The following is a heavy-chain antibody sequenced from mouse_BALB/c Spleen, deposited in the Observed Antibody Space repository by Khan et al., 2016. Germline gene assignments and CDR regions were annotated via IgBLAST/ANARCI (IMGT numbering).Heavy chain of an antibody. CDR2: LHFSGTT. J-gene: IGHJ1*01. Sequence: DVQLQESGPDLVRPSQSLSLTCTVTGYSITTFYNWHWIRQFPGNKLEWMGSLHFSGTTNYNPSLKSRFSIIRDTSKNQFFLQLKSVTTEDTATYYCARNYAYFDVWGAGTTVTVSS. CDR3: ARNYAYFDV. V-gene: IGHV3-1*02. CDR1: GYSITTFYN. D-gene: IGHD2-1*01.